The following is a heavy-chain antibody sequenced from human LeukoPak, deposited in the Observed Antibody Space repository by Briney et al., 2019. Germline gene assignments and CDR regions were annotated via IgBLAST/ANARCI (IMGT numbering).Heavy chain of an antibody. Sequence: PSETLSLTCAVSGGSISSGGYSWSWIRQPPGKGLEWIGYIYYSGSTNYNPSLKSRVTISVDTSKNQFSLKLSSVTAADTAVYYCARHLNLVTHFDYWGQGTLVTVSS. J-gene: IGHJ4*02. CDR2: IYYSGST. V-gene: IGHV4-61*08. CDR1: GGSISSGGYS. D-gene: IGHD2-21*02. CDR3: ARHLNLVTHFDY.